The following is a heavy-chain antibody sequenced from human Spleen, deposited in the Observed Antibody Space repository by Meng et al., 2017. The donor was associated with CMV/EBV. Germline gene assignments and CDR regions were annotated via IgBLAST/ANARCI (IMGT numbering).Heavy chain of an antibody. J-gene: IGHJ4*02. CDR2: MYHSGQT. Sequence: SETLSLTCVVSGDSVTNGGHWWGWVRQPPGKGLEWIATMYHSGQTNYNPSLKSRVTISVDTSKNQFSLRLNSVTAADTAVYYCVRAMGGCPNGLCYLDLLFDFWGQGTLVTVSS. CDR3: VRAMGGCPNGLCYLDLLFDF. CDR1: GDSVTNGGHW. D-gene: IGHD2-8*01. V-gene: IGHV4-39*07.